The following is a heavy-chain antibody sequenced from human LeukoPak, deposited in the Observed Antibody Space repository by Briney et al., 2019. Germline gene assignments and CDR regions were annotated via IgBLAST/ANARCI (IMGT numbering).Heavy chain of an antibody. CDR3: IREVQVRASASLGL. CDR2: MNSGGTTI. Sequence: PGGSLRLSCAASGFSISGYWMHWVRQAAGEGLVCVSRMNSGGTTINYADSVKGRFTISRDNVDNTLHLQMNSLRVEDTAVYYCIREVQVRASASLGLWGQGTLVTVSS. J-gene: IGHJ4*01. CDR1: GFSISGYW. D-gene: IGHD3-16*01. V-gene: IGHV3-74*01.